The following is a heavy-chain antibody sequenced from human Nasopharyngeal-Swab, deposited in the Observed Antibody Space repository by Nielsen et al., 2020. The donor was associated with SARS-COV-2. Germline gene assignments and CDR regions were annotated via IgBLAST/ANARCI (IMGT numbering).Heavy chain of an antibody. J-gene: IGHJ3*01. CDR3: ASNSLYCSSTSCYHDAFDF. Sequence: GSAKASCKASGYTFTSYGISWVRQAPGQGVEWMGWISAYNGNTNYAQKLQGRVTMTTDTSTSTAYMELRSLRSDDTAVYYCASNSLYCSSTSCYHDAFDFWGQGTMVTVSS. CDR2: ISAYNGNT. V-gene: IGHV1-18*01. CDR1: GYTFTSYG. D-gene: IGHD2-2*01.